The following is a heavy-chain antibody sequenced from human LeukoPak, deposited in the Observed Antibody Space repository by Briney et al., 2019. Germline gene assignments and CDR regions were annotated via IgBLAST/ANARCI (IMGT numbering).Heavy chain of an antibody. CDR2: ISYSGST. V-gene: IGHV4-59*01. CDR3: ARYIWGSYPTFEDY. J-gene: IGHJ4*02. D-gene: IGHD3-16*02. Sequence: SETLSLTCTVSGGSISSYYRSWIRQPPGKGLEWIGYISYSGSTNYNPSLKSRVTISVDTSKNHFSLKLNSVTAADTAVYYCARYIWGSYPTFEDYWGQGSLVTVSS. CDR1: GGSISSYY.